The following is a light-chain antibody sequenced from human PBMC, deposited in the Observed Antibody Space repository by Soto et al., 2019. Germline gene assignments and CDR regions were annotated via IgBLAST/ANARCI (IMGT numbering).Light chain of an antibody. V-gene: IGLV2-14*01. Sequence: QSALTQPASVSGSPGQSITISCTGTSSDVGGYDYVSWYQLHPGKAPKLMVFEVNNRPSGVSYRFSGSKSGNTASLTISGLQAEDEADYFCSSYSISTAYFFGTGTKVTVL. J-gene: IGLJ1*01. CDR2: EVN. CDR3: SSYSISTAYF. CDR1: SSDVGGYDY.